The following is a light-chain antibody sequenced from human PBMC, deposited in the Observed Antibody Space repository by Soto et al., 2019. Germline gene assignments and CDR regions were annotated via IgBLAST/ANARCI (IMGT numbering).Light chain of an antibody. J-gene: IGLJ1*01. CDR3: NSYTSSSTYV. V-gene: IGLV2-14*01. CDR1: TSDVGRYNY. CDR2: DVS. Sequence: QSVLTQPASVSGSPGQSITISCTGTTSDVGRYNYVSWYQQHPGKAPKLIIYDVSNRPSGVSNRFSGSKSGNTASLTISGLQAEDEADSYCNSYTSSSTYVFGTGTKLTVL.